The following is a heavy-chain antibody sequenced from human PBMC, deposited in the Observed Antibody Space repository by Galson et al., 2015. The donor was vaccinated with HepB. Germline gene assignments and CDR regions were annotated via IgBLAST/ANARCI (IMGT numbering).Heavy chain of an antibody. D-gene: IGHD3-9*01. V-gene: IGHV3-21*01. CDR2: ISSSSSYI. Sequence: SLRLSCAASGFTFSSYSMNWVRQAPGKGLEWVSSISSSSSYIYYADSVKGRFTISRDNAKNSLYLQMNSLRAEDTAVYYCARDFPAGYYKVFYYYGMDVWGQGTTVTVSS. CDR1: GFTFSSYS. CDR3: ARDFPAGYYKVFYYYGMDV. J-gene: IGHJ6*02.